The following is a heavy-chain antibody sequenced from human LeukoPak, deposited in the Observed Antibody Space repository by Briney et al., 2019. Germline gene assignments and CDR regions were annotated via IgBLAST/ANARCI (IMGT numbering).Heavy chain of an antibody. D-gene: IGHD1-7*01. CDR1: GYTFTSYY. CDR3: ARSNHELELTYDYGMDV. Sequence: ASVKVSCKASGYTFTSYYMHWVRQAPGQGLEWMGIINPSGGSTSYAQKFQGRVTMTRDTSTSTVYMELSSLRSEDTAVYYCARSNHELELTYDYGMDVWGQGTTVTVSS. J-gene: IGHJ6*02. CDR2: INPSGGST. V-gene: IGHV1-46*01.